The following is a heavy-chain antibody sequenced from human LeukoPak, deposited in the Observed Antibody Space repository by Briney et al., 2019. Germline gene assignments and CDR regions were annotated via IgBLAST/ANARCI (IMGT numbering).Heavy chain of an antibody. Sequence: GALRLSCVVSGFTFSSYSMNWVRQAPGKGLEWVSFISSSSSYIYYADSVKGRFTISRDNAKNSLYLQMNSLRAEDTAVYYCARDLSRYCSSTSCYGFDYWGQGTLVTVSS. CDR2: ISSSSSYI. CDR1: GFTFSSYS. D-gene: IGHD2-2*01. CDR3: ARDLSRYCSSTSCYGFDY. J-gene: IGHJ4*02. V-gene: IGHV3-21*01.